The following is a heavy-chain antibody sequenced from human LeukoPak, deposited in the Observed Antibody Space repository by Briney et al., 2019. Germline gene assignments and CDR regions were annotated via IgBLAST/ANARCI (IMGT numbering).Heavy chain of an antibody. CDR3: ARTGDTAMVLGMYYYYYYSMDV. CDR2: INPNSGGT. J-gene: IGHJ6*02. V-gene: IGHV1-2*02. D-gene: IGHD5-18*01. Sequence: GASVKVSCKASGYTFTGYYMHWVRQAPGQGLEWMGWINPNSGGTNYAQKFQGRVTMTRDTSISTAYMELSRLRSDDTAVYYCARTGDTAMVLGMYYYYYYSMDVWGQGTTVTVSS. CDR1: GYTFTGYY.